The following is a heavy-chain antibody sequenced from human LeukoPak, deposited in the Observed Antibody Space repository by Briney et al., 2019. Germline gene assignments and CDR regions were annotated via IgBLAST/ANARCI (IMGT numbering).Heavy chain of an antibody. J-gene: IGHJ6*02. CDR3: ARALFAGAFYGMDV. CDR1: GFNFKHAW. V-gene: IGHV3-48*04. D-gene: IGHD3-10*01. Sequence: GGSLRLSCAASGFNFKHAWMNWVRQAPGKGLEWVSYISSSSSTIYYADSVKGRFTISRDNAKNSLYLQMNSLRAEDTAVYYCARALFAGAFYGMDVWGQGTTVTVSS. CDR2: ISSSSSTI.